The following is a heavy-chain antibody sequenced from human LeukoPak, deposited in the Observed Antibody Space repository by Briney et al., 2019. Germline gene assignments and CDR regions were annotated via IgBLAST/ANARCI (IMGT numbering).Heavy chain of an antibody. V-gene: IGHV4-61*02. CDR1: DGSISSGSYY. Sequence: SETLSLTCTVSDGSISSGSYYWSWIRQPAGKGLEWIGRIYTSGSTNYNPSLKSRVTISVDTSKNQFSLKLSSVTAADTAVYYCAGGLRRVIVADLDYWGQGTLVTVSS. J-gene: IGHJ4*02. D-gene: IGHD3-22*01. CDR3: AGGLRRVIVADLDY. CDR2: IYTSGST.